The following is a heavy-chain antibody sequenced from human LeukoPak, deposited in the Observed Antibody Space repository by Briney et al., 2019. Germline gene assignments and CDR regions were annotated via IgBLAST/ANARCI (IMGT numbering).Heavy chain of an antibody. Sequence: GGSLRLSCEASGFTFSSFGMHWVRQAPGKGLEWVAVIRNDGSNKYYADSVKGRFTISRDNSRNTLYLQMNSLRDEDTAVYYCAKGGVTSGWPTPFDSWGQGTLVTVSS. J-gene: IGHJ4*02. V-gene: IGHV3-33*03. CDR3: AKGGVTSGWPTPFDS. CDR2: IRNDGSNK. D-gene: IGHD6-19*01. CDR1: GFTFSSFG.